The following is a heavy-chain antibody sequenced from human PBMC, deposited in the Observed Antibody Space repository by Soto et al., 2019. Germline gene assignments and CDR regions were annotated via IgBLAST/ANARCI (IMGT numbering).Heavy chain of an antibody. V-gene: IGHV3-33*01. Sequence: QVQLVESGGGVVQPGRSLRLSCAASGFTFSNYGMHWVRQAPGKGLEWVAVIWDDGNNKYYADSVKGRFTISRDNSKNTLYLQMNSLRVEDTAVYYCARDVLGDSSGCSVYWGQGTLVTVSS. D-gene: IGHD6-19*01. CDR3: ARDVLGDSSGCSVY. J-gene: IGHJ4*02. CDR2: IWDDGNNK. CDR1: GFTFSNYG.